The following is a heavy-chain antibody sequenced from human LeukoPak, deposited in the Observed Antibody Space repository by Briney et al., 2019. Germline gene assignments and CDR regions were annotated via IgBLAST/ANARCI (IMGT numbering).Heavy chain of an antibody. CDR2: ISESGGST. CDR1: GFTFSTFA. Sequence: GGSLRLSCAASGFTFSTFAMSWVRQAPGKGLEWVSGISESGGSTYYAGSVKGRLTISRDNSKDTLYMLMNSLTAEDTALYYCVKIGNSRGQWLGFDRWGQGTLVAVSS. J-gene: IGHJ4*02. CDR3: VKIGNSRGQWLGFDR. D-gene: IGHD6-19*01. V-gene: IGHV3-23*01.